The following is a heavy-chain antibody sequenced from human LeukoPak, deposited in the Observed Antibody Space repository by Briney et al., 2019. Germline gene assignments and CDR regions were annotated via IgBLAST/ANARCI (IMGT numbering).Heavy chain of an antibody. D-gene: IGHD4-17*01. Sequence: SETLSLTCTVSGGSISSGGYYWSWTRQHPGKGLEWIGYIYYSGSTYYNPSLKSRVTISVDTSKNQFSLKLSSVTAADTAVYYCARDPVGYGDPADTWGQGTMVTVSS. CDR2: IYYSGST. CDR1: GGSISSGGYY. CDR3: ARDPVGYGDPADT. J-gene: IGHJ3*02. V-gene: IGHV4-31*03.